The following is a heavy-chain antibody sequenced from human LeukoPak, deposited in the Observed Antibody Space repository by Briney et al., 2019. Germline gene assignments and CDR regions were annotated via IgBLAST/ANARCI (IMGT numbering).Heavy chain of an antibody. J-gene: IGHJ4*02. V-gene: IGHV3-23*01. D-gene: IGHD1-26*01. Sequence: GGSLRLSCAASGFTFSSYAMSWVRQARGKGLEWVSAISGSGGSTYYADSVKGRFTISRDNSKNTLYLQMNSLRAEDTAVYYCAKAGVFSGSYYFYFDYWGQGTLVTVSS. CDR1: GFTFSSYA. CDR3: AKAGVFSGSYYFYFDY. CDR2: ISGSGGST.